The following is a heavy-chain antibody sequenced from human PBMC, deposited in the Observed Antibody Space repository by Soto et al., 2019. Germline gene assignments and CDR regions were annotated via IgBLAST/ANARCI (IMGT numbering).Heavy chain of an antibody. J-gene: IGHJ5*02. CDR2: ISAYNGNT. D-gene: IGHD4-17*01. CDR3: ARLPSYGVHWFDP. CDR1: GYTFTSYG. Sequence: ASVKVSCKASGYTFTSYGISWVRQAPGQGLEWMGWISAYNGNTNYAQKLQGRVTMTTDTSTSTACMELRSLRSDDTAVYYCARLPSYGVHWFDPWGQGTRVTVSS. V-gene: IGHV1-18*01.